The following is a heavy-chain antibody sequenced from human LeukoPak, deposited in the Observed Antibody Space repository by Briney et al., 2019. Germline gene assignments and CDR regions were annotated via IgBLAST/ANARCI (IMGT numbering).Heavy chain of an antibody. D-gene: IGHD6-19*01. CDR1: GFSVSISY. Sequence: PGGSLRLSCAASGFSVSISYMSWVRQAPGKGLEWVSVIYSGGSTYYADSVKGRFTISRDNSRNTLYLQMSSLRAEDTAVYYCARDQTIAVAGNPFDYWGQGTLVTVSS. V-gene: IGHV3-53*01. J-gene: IGHJ4*02. CDR2: IYSGGST. CDR3: ARDQTIAVAGNPFDY.